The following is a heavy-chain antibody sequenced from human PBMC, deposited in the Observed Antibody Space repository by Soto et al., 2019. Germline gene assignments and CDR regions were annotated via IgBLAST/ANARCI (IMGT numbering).Heavy chain of an antibody. CDR2: FDPEDGET. J-gene: IGHJ4*02. CDR3: TSDTFGARDS. D-gene: IGHD2-15*01. V-gene: IGHV1-24*01. Sequence: ASVKVSCKVSGYTLTELSMHWVRQAPGKGLEWMGGFDPEDGETIYAQKFQGRVTMTEDTSTDTAYMELSSLRAEDTAVYYCTSDTFGARDSWGQGTLVTVSS. CDR1: GYTLTELS.